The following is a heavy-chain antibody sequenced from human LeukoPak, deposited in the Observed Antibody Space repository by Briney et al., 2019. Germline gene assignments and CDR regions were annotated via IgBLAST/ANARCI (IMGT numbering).Heavy chain of an antibody. CDR3: ARPLGSGANWFDP. CDR2: VSAYNGNT. J-gene: IGHJ5*02. V-gene: IGHV1-18*01. Sequence: ASVKVSCKASGFTLTSYGFSWVRQAPGQGLEWMGWVSAYNGNTNYAQKLQGRVTMTTDTSTSTVYMELRSLRSDDTAVYYCARPLGSGANWFDPWGQGTLVTVSS. CDR1: GFTLTSYG. D-gene: IGHD3-10*01.